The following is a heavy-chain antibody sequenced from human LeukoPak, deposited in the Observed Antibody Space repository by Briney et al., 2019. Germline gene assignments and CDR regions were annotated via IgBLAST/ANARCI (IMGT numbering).Heavy chain of an antibody. J-gene: IGHJ4*02. Sequence: SETLSLTCTVSGGSISSYYWSWIRQPPGKGLEWIGYIYYSGSTNYNPSLKSRVTISVDTSKNQFSLKLSSVTAADTAVYYCARGQGKFLEWFPIYYWGQGTLVTVSS. CDR3: ARGQGKFLEWFPIYY. CDR1: GGSISSYY. D-gene: IGHD3-3*01. V-gene: IGHV4-59*01. CDR2: IYYSGST.